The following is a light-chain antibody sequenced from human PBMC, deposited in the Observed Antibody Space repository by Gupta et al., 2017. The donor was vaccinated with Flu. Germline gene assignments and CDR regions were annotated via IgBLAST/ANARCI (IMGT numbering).Light chain of an antibody. V-gene: IGLV3-1*01. CDR1: KGGEKE. CDR3: QASDSNTVV. CDR2: QDT. J-gene: IGLJ3*02. Sequence: PGQTERRKGEGEKGGEKEGEGDQQKPGQSPVMVIYQDTKRPSGIPERFSGSNSGNTATLTISGTQAMDEADYYCQASDSNTVVFGGG.